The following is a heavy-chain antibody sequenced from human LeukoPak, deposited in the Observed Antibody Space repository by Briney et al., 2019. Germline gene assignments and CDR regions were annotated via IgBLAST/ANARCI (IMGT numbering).Heavy chain of an antibody. Sequence: GGSLTLSCAASGFTFSSFAMSWVRQAPGKGLEWVSAVSASGATPYYADSVKGRFTISRDNSKNTLFLQINSLRAEDTAVYYCAKKLTVAGTFDYWGQGALVTVSS. D-gene: IGHD6-19*01. CDR3: AKKLTVAGTFDY. J-gene: IGHJ4*02. CDR1: GFTFSSFA. CDR2: VSASGATP. V-gene: IGHV3-23*01.